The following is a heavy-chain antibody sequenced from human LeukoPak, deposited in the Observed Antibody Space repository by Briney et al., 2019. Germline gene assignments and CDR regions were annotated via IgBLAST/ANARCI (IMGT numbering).Heavy chain of an antibody. CDR3: AREKDNSGWKNWIDP. D-gene: IGHD6-19*01. V-gene: IGHV1-46*01. CDR2: INPNGGST. CDR1: GYSFTSYY. J-gene: IGHJ5*02. Sequence: ASVKVSCKASGYSFTSYYMHWVRQAPGQGLEWMGIINPNGGSTSYAQKFRGRVTMTRDTSTSTVYVELSSLKSEDTAVYYCAREKDNSGWKNWIDPWGEGTLVTVSS.